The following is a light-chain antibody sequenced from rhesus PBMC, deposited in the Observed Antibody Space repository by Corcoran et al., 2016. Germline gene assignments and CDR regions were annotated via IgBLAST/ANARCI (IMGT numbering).Light chain of an antibody. J-gene: IGKJ2*01. V-gene: IGKV1-46*01. CDR1: QSFSSS. CDR3: QQYYSDPYS. Sequence: DIQMTQSPSSLSASVGDTVTITCRASQSFSSSLAWYQPTPGKAPKPLIYNVSSLQSGVPSRFSGPKSGTECTLAISSLQPEDFASYYCQQYYSDPYSFGQGTKVEIK. CDR2: NVS.